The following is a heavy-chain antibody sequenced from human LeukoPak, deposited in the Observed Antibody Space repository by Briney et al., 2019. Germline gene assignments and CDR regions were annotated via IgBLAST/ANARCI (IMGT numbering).Heavy chain of an antibody. D-gene: IGHD2-8*01. Sequence: SETLSLSCTVFRGSVSSSTYYWSWVRQPPGKGLEWIAGIYYTGSTYYNPSLKSRVTISLDMSKNEFFLTMTSVTAGDTAVYFCTAEKNGSPHYWGQGTQVTVSS. CDR3: TAEKNGSPHY. V-gene: IGHV4-39*07. CDR2: IYYTGST. CDR1: RGSVSSSTYY. J-gene: IGHJ4*02.